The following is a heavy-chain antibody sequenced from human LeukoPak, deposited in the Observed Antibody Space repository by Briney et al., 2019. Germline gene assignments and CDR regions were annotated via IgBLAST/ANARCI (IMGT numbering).Heavy chain of an antibody. J-gene: IGHJ4*02. V-gene: IGHV3-23*01. Sequence: GGSLRLSCAASGLTFSSYAMSWVRQAPGKGLEWVSAISGSGGSTYYADSVKGRFTISRDNSKNTLYLQMNSLRPEDTAVHYCAKAGYGSGSYYTLSHFDYWGQGTLVTVSS. D-gene: IGHD3-10*01. CDR2: ISGSGGST. CDR3: AKAGYGSGSYYTLSHFDY. CDR1: GLTFSSYA.